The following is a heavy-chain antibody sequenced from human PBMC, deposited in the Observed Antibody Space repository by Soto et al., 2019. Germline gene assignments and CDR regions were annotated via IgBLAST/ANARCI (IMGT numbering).Heavy chain of an antibody. CDR2: MTGSGAVT. Sequence: EVQLLESGGNLVQPGGSLRLSCAASGFIFSGYGMSWVRQAPGKGLEWVSAMTGSGAVTYYADSVKGRFTISRVNSKNTLYLPLTSLRADDAAVYYCAKRGGATGYYAWDYWGQGILVTVSS. D-gene: IGHD3-9*01. CDR1: GFIFSGYG. V-gene: IGHV3-23*01. J-gene: IGHJ4*02. CDR3: AKRGGATGYYAWDY.